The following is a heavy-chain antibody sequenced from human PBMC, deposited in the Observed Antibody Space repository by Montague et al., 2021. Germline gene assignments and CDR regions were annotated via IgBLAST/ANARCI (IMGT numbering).Heavy chain of an antibody. CDR3: ARERDRYYYMDI. V-gene: IGHV4-38-2*02. CDR1: RSLINSDYY. CDR2: VSHGGRT. J-gene: IGHJ6*03. Sequence: SETLSLTCTVSRSLINSDYYWCWIRQPPGKVLEWMGSVSHGGRTYYNPFLNSRVTLSVDTSNNLSSLKLSSVTAADTAMYYRARERDRYYYMDIWGKGTTITVSS.